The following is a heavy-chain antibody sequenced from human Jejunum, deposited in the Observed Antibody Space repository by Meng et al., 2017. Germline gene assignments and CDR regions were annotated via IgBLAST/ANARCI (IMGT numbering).Heavy chain of an antibody. Sequence: QLQLQESGPGLVKPSETLSLTCTVSGGSISSSSHFWGWIRQPPWKGLEWIGSMSSSGSTFYNPSLKSRVTISVDRSKNQFSLNLSSVTAADTAVYYCARMDSAFHYFDYWGQGTLVTVSS. CDR1: GGSISSSSHF. CDR3: ARMDSAFHYFDY. J-gene: IGHJ4*02. V-gene: IGHV4-39*07. CDR2: MSSSGST. D-gene: IGHD1-26*01.